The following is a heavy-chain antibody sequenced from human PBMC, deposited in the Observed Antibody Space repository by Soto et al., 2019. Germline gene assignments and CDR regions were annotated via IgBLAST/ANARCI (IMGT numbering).Heavy chain of an antibody. D-gene: IGHD6-19*01. J-gene: IGHJ4*02. CDR3: AHRLRGNRGWGTFDY. V-gene: IGHV2-5*02. CDR2: SYWDDDK. CDR1: GFSLTTIGVG. Sequence: IFSKESGPTLVKPTQTLTLTCTFSGFSLTTIGVGVGWIRQPPGKALEWLALSYWDDDKHYSTSLKSRLTITKVTSKNQVVLTMTNMDPVDTATYYCAHRLRGNRGWGTFDYWGQGILVTVSS.